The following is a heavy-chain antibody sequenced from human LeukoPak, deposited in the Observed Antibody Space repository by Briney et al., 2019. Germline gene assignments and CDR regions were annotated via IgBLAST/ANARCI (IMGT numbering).Heavy chain of an antibody. CDR3: AREILGGFNPGAY. CDR1: GLTFNSYA. V-gene: IGHV3-23*01. Sequence: GGSLRLSCAASGLTFNSYAMSWVRQAPGKGLEWVSAIGGSGGNTFYADSVKGRFTISRDNSKNTLYLQMNSLRAEDTAVYYCAREILGGFNPGAYWGQGTLVTVSS. J-gene: IGHJ4*02. CDR2: IGGSGGNT. D-gene: IGHD1-14*01.